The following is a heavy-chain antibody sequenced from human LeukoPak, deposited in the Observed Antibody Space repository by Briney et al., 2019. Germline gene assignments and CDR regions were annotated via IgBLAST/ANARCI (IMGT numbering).Heavy chain of an antibody. CDR2: IYYSGST. J-gene: IGHJ5*02. Sequence: SGTLSLTCTVSGGSISSYYWSWIRQPPGKGLEWIGYIYYSGSTNYNPSLKSRVTISVDTSKNQFSLKLSSVTAADTAVYYCARDVCSGGSCYSFWFDPWGQGTLVTVSS. CDR3: ARDVCSGGSCYSFWFDP. CDR1: GGSISSYY. D-gene: IGHD2-15*01. V-gene: IGHV4-59*01.